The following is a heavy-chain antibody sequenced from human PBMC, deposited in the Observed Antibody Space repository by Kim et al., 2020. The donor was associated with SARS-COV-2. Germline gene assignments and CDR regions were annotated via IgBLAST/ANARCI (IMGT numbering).Heavy chain of an antibody. CDR3: TREEVSSGWYSRPY. V-gene: IGHV3-49*03. Sequence: GGSLRLSCTASGFTFGDYAMSWFRQAPGKGLEWVGFIRSKAYGGTTEYAASVKGRFTISRDDSKSIAYLQMNSLKTEDTAVYYCTREEVSSGWYSRPYWGQGTLVTVSS. CDR1: GFTFGDYA. CDR2: IRSKAYGGTT. J-gene: IGHJ4*02. D-gene: IGHD6-19*01.